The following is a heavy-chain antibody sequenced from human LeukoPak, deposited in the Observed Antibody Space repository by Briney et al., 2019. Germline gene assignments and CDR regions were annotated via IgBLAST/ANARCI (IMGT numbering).Heavy chain of an antibody. D-gene: IGHD5-18*01. CDR1: GASLSGYY. V-gene: IGHV4-34*01. Sequence: PSETMSLTCAVYGASLSGYYWNWIRQPPGKGLEWIGETNHSGSTYYNPSLKSRVTISVDTYKNQFSLKLNSVTAADTAVYYCAGVSGYSYGGNDYWGQRTLVTVSS. J-gene: IGHJ4*02. CDR3: AGVSGYSYGGNDY. CDR2: TNHSGST.